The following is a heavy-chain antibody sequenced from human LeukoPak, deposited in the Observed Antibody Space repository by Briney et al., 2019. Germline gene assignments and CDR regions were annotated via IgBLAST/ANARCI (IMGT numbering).Heavy chain of an antibody. J-gene: IGHJ6*02. D-gene: IGHD3-3*01. CDR1: GFTFSSYS. V-gene: IGHV3-21*01. CDR3: ARAPEWLLSYGMDV. CDR2: ISSSSYI. Sequence: GGSLRLSCAASGFTFSSYSMNWVRQAPGKGLEWVSSISSSSYIYYADSVKGRFTISRDNAKNSLYLQMNSLRAEDTAVYYCARAPEWLLSYGMDVWGQGTTVTVSS.